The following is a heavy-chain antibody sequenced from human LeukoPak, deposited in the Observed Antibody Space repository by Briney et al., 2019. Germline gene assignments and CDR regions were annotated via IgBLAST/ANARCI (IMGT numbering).Heavy chain of an antibody. CDR2: INPNSGGT. Sequence: ASVKVSCKASGYTLTGCYMHWVRQAPGQGLEWMGWINPNSGGTNYAQKFQGRVTMTRDTSISTAYMELSRLRSDDTAVYYCARSIAAREYYYYYYMDVWGKGTTVTVSS. CDR3: ARSIAAREYYYYYYMDV. J-gene: IGHJ6*03. V-gene: IGHV1-2*02. D-gene: IGHD6-6*01. CDR1: GYTLTGCY.